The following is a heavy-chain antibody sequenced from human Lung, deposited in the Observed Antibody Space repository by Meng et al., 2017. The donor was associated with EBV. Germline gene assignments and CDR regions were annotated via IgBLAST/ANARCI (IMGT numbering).Heavy chain of an antibody. Sequence: QVKLQESGPGLVKSSETLSLTCTVSGDSISDYFWNWIRQPAGKGLEWIGRIYSSGITNYNPSLQSRVTMSVDTSKNQFSLKLYSVTAADTAVYYCARESFNSGWYSDYWGQGTLVTASS. CDR1: GDSISDYF. J-gene: IGHJ4*02. V-gene: IGHV4-4*07. CDR2: IYSSGIT. D-gene: IGHD6-19*01. CDR3: ARESFNSGWYSDY.